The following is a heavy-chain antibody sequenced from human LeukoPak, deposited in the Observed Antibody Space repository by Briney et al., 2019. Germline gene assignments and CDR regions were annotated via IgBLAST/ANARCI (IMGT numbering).Heavy chain of an antibody. CDR2: IIPILGIA. CDR1: GGTFSSYA. Sequence: ASVKVSCKASGGTFSSYAISWVRQAPGQGLEWMGRIIPILGIANYAQKFQGRVTITADKCTSTAYMELSSLRSEDTAVYYCARGISRDGFFDYWGQGTLVTVSS. J-gene: IGHJ4*02. V-gene: IGHV1-69*04. D-gene: IGHD5-24*01. CDR3: ARGISRDGFFDY.